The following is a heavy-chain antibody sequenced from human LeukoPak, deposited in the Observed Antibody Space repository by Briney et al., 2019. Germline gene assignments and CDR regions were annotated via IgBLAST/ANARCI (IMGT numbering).Heavy chain of an antibody. CDR1: GFTFTSYW. J-gene: IGHJ4*02. V-gene: IGHV3-7*01. CDR2: INEDGSVK. CDR3: ARLFGGVTTFDY. Sequence: GGSLRLSCAASGFTFTSYWMTWVRQAPGKGLEWLTNINEDGSVKHYVDSVRGRFTISRDNAKSSLYLQMNSLTAEDTAVYYCARLFGGVTTFDYWGQGALVTVSS. D-gene: IGHD2-8*02.